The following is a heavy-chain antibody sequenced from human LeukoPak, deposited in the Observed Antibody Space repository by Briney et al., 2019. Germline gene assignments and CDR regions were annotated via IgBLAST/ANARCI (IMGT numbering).Heavy chain of an antibody. J-gene: IGHJ4*02. V-gene: IGHV3-48*01. Sequence: PGGSLRLSCAASGFTFSSYSMNWVRQAPAKGLEWVSYISSSTSTIYYADSVKGRFTISRDNAKNSLYLQMNSLRAEDTAVYYCARAGRSFYGGSSDYWGQGTLVTVSS. CDR1: GFTFSSYS. D-gene: IGHD4-23*01. CDR3: ARAGRSFYGGSSDY. CDR2: ISSSTSTI.